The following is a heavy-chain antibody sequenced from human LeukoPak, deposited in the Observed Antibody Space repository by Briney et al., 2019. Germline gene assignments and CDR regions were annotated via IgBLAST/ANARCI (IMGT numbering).Heavy chain of an antibody. D-gene: IGHD6-13*01. CDR3: ARDRAAAGPTIYYYYGMDV. Sequence: SETLSLTCTVSGGSISSYYWSWIRQPAGKGLGWIGRIYTSGSTNYNPSLKSRVTMSVDTSKNQFSLKLSSVTAADTAVYYCARDRAAAGPTIYYYYGMDVWGQGTTATVSS. V-gene: IGHV4-4*07. J-gene: IGHJ6*02. CDR2: IYTSGST. CDR1: GGSISSYY.